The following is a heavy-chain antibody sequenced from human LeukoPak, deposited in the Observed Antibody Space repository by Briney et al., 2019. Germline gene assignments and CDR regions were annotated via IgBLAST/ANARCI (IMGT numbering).Heavy chain of an antibody. CDR3: AREGVAIVATIGGSYYGMDV. CDR1: GGSISSGDYY. J-gene: IGHJ6*04. CDR2: IYYSGST. V-gene: IGHV4-30-4*01. Sequence: SETLSLTCTVSGGSISSGDYYWSWIRQPPGKGLEWIGYIYYSGSTYYNPSLKSRVPISVDTSKNQFSLKLSSVTAADTAVYYCAREGVAIVATIGGSYYGMDVWGKGTTVTVSS. D-gene: IGHD5-12*01.